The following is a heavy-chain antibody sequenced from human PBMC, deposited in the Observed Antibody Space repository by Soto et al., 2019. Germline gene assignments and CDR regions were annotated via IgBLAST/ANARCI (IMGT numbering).Heavy chain of an antibody. Sequence: TSETLSLTCTVSADSSTISNSYWGWLRQPPGKGLQWIGSSSYNGGTFYNPSLKGRVAISVDTSKKQSSLQVTSVTAADTAMYFCARHRIEVVWRGFDYWGQGSPVTVSS. D-gene: IGHD1-1*01. CDR1: ADSSTISNSY. CDR3: ARHRIEVVWRGFDY. CDR2: SSYNGGT. J-gene: IGHJ4*02. V-gene: IGHV4-39*01.